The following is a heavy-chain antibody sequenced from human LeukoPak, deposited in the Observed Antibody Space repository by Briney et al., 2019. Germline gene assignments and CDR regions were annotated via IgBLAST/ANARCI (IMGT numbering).Heavy chain of an antibody. CDR3: ARDEASSSGENY. CDR1: GYTFTGYY. D-gene: IGHD6-6*01. J-gene: IGHJ4*02. V-gene: IGHV1-2*02. CDR2: INPNSGGT. Sequence: ASVKVSCKASGYTFTGYYMHWVRQAPGQGLEWMGWINPNSGGTNYAQKFQGRVTMTRDTSISTAYMELSRLRSDDTAVYYCARDEASSSGENYWGQGTLVTVPS.